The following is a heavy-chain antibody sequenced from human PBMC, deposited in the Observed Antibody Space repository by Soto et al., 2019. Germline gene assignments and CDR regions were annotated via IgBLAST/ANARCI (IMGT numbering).Heavy chain of an antibody. CDR1: GFTVSSNY. J-gene: IGHJ4*02. CDR3: ARENAMIRTFDH. CDR2: IYSGGST. D-gene: IGHD3-22*01. Sequence: GGSLRLSCAASGFTVSSNYMSWVRQAPGKGLEWVSVIYSGGSTYYADSVKGRFTISRDNSKNTLYLQMNSLRAEDTAVYYCARENAMIRTFDHWGQGTLVTVPS. V-gene: IGHV3-53*01.